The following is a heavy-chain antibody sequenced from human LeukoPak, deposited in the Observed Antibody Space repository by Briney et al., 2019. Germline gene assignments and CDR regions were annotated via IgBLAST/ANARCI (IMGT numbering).Heavy chain of an antibody. V-gene: IGHV3-48*03. CDR1: GFTFSSYE. Sequence: PGGSLRLSCADSGFTFSSYEMNWVRQAPGKGQEWVSYISSSGDTIYYADSVKGRFTISRDNAKNSLYLQMNSLRAEDTGLYYCARDRRLTFGGVIVPFDYWGQGTLVTVSS. J-gene: IGHJ4*02. CDR3: ARDRRLTFGGVIVPFDY. D-gene: IGHD3-16*02. CDR2: ISSSGDTI.